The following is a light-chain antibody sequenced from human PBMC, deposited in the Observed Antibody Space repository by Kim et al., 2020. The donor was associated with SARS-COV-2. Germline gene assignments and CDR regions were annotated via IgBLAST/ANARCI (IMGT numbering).Light chain of an antibody. CDR1: QSLVHSDGSTY. CDR2: KIS. Sequence: EVVMTQSPLSLPVTLGQPASISCRSSQSLVHSDGSTYLSWFQQRPGQSPRRLIYKISNRDSGVPDRFSGSGSGTDFTLKISRVEAEDLGVYYCMQGTHWPLYTFGQGTKLEI. V-gene: IGKV2-30*02. J-gene: IGKJ2*01. CDR3: MQGTHWPLYT.